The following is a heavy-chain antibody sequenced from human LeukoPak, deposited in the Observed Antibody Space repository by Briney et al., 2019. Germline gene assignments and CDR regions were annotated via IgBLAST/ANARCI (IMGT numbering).Heavy chain of an antibody. CDR2: INPSGGST. CDR3: ARDDVVVVAAIGY. V-gene: IGHV1-46*01. CDR1: GYTFTSYY. D-gene: IGHD2-15*01. Sequence: ASVKVSCKASGYTFTSYYVHWVRQAPGQGLEWMGIINPSGGSTSYAQKFQGRVTMTRDMSTSTVYMKLSSLRSEDTAVYYCARDDVVVVAAIGYWGQGTLVTVSS. J-gene: IGHJ4*02.